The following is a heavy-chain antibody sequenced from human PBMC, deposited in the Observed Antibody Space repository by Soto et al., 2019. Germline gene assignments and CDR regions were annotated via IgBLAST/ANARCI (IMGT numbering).Heavy chain of an antibody. CDR1: GDTFTDYY. CDR2: VNPNGGAT. J-gene: IGHJ6*02. CDR3: ARVRDYSNSMEV. V-gene: IGHV1-2*02. D-gene: IGHD4-4*01. Sequence: ASVKVSCKASGDTFTDYYVHWGRQAPGQGLEWMGWVNPNGGATYYAQSFQGGVTMTWDTSITTAFMEVSRLRSDDTAVYYCARVRDYSNSMEVWGQGTTVNVSS.